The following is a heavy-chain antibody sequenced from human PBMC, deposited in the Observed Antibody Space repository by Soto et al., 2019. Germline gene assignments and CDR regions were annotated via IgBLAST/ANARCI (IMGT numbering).Heavy chain of an antibody. V-gene: IGHV3-21*01. CDR1: GXIFTSKS. J-gene: IGHJ4*02. Sequence: GSLRLSCAASGXIFTSKSMNWVRQVPGKGLQWLSSTSSSGTFKSYGDSVKGRFTISRENAKNSLFLQMNNLRGEETGLYYCARDPPHGGTSSWDADSWGQGTLGTVS. D-gene: IGHD2-15*01. CDR2: TSSSGTFK. CDR3: ARDPPHGGTSSWDADS.